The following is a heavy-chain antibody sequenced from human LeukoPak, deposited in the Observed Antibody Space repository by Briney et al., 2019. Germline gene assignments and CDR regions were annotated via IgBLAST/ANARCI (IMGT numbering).Heavy chain of an antibody. J-gene: IGHJ4*02. CDR3: ARTTVVTLIDY. D-gene: IGHD4-23*01. Sequence: KPGDSLRLSCAASGFTFSSYSMNWVRQAPGKGLEWVSSISSSRSYTYYADSVKGRFTISRDNAKNSLYLQMNSLRVEDTAVYYCARTTVVTLIDYWGQGTLVTVPS. CDR2: ISSSRSYT. V-gene: IGHV3-21*01. CDR1: GFTFSSYS.